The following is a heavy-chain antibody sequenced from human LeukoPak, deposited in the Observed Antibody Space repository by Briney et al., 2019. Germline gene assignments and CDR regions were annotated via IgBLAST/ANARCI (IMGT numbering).Heavy chain of an antibody. Sequence: PGGSLRLSCAASGFTFSSYWMHWVRQAPGKGLVWVSRINTDGSSTSYADSVKGRFTISRDNAKNTLYLQMNSLRAEDTAVYYCARDEGGVTTVTTADYWGQGTLVTVSS. J-gene: IGHJ4*02. CDR3: ARDEGGVTTVTTADY. V-gene: IGHV3-74*01. CDR2: INTDGSST. D-gene: IGHD4-11*01. CDR1: GFTFSSYW.